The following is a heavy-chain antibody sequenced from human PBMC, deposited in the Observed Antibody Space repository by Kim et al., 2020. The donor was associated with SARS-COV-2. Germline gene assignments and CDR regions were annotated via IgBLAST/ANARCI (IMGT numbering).Heavy chain of an antibody. J-gene: IGHJ1*01. CDR1: GGSFSDFQ. Sequence: SETLSLTCAVYGGSFSDFQWSWIRQTPGKGLEWIGQINHSGRTKYNSSLKGRISMSVDTSKNQFSLKLSSVTVADTAIYYCAAGAPGHWGQGTLVTVSS. V-gene: IGHV4-34*01. CDR3: AAGAPGH. CDR2: INHSGRT.